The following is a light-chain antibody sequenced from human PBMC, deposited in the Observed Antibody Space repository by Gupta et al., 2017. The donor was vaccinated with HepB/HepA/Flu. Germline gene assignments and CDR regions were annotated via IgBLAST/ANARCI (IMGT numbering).Light chain of an antibody. CDR1: SSDVGGYNY. CDR2: DVS. J-gene: IGLJ2*01. CDR3: CSSPNSSTLHVV. Sequence: QSALTQPAPVSGSPGQSITISCTGTSSDVGGYNYVSWYQQHPGKAPKLMIYDVSNRPSGVSNRFSFSKSGNTASPTISGLQAEDEADYDCCSSPNSSTLHVVFGGGTKLTVL. V-gene: IGLV2-14*01.